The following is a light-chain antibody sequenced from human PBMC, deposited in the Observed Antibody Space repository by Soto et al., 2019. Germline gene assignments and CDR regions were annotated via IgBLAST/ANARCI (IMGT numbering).Light chain of an antibody. CDR1: QSISSW. J-gene: IGKJ2*01. CDR3: QQYNSYAWT. CDR2: DAS. V-gene: IGKV1-5*01. Sequence: EIQMTQSPSTLSASVGDRVTITCGASQSISSWLAWYQQKPGKAPKLLIYDASSLESGVRSRFSGSASGTEFSLSISSLQPDEFAPYYCQQYNSYAWTFGQGTEMEIK.